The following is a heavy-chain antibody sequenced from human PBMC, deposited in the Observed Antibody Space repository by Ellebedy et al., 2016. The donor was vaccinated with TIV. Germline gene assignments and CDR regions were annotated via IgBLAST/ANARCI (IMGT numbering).Heavy chain of an antibody. CDR2: INQDATKT. D-gene: IGHD4-17*01. J-gene: IGHJ3*02. CDR3: ARDGSYGDYRSPTHALEI. CDR1: GFSFRSYW. V-gene: IGHV3-7*01. Sequence: GGSLRLSCAASGFSFRSYWMTWVRQAPGKGLEWVANINQDATKTFYVDSVEGRFTISRDNAKNSLYLQMNSLRAEDTAVYFCARDGSYGDYRSPTHALEIWGQGTMVTVSS.